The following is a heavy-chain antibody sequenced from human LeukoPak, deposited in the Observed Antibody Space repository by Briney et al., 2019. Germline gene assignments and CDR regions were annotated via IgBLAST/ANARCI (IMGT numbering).Heavy chain of an antibody. CDR1: GFTFRSHG. CDR2: IWYDGSNK. Sequence: GGSLRLSCAASGFTFRSHGMHWVRQAPGKGLEWVAFIWYDGSNKYYTDSVKGRFTISRDNSKNTLYLQMNGLRAEDTAVYYCAGDRATSYFDYWGQGALVTISS. CDR3: AGDRATSYFDY. D-gene: IGHD1-26*01. V-gene: IGHV3-33*01. J-gene: IGHJ4*02.